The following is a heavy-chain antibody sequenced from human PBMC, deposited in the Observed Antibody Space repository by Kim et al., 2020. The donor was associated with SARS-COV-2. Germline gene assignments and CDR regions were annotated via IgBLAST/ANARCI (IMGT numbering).Heavy chain of an antibody. Sequence: SVKVSCKASGGTFSSYAISWVRQALGQGLEWMGRIIPILGIANYAQKFQGRVTITADKSTSTAYMELSSLRSEDTAVYYCARGDIGDYVWGSYRFGYWG. V-gene: IGHV1-69*04. D-gene: IGHD3-16*02. CDR3: ARGDIGDYVWGSYRFGY. CDR2: IIPILGIA. CDR1: GGTFSSYA. J-gene: IGHJ4*01.